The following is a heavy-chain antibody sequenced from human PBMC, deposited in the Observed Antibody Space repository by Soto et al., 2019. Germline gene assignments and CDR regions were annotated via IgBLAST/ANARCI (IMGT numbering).Heavy chain of an antibody. CDR3: ASVDTAMRYFDY. J-gene: IGHJ4*02. D-gene: IGHD5-18*01. Sequence: SETLSLTCTVSGGSISSYYWSWIRQPPGKGLEWIGYIYYSGSTNYNPSLKSRVTISVDTSKNQFSLKLRSVTAADTAVYYCASVDTAMRYFDYWGQGTLVTVSS. V-gene: IGHV4-59*01. CDR1: GGSISSYY. CDR2: IYYSGST.